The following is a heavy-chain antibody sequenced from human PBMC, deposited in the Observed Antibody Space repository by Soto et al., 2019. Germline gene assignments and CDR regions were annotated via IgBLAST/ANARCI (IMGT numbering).Heavy chain of an antibody. CDR2: ISAYNGNT. Sequence: QVQLVQYGAEVKKPGASVKVSCKASGYTFTSYGISWARQAPGQGLEWMGWISAYNGNTNYAQKLQGRVTMTTDTSTSTAYMELRSLRSDDTAVYYCATTGYCISTSCPAGDAFDIWGQGTMVTVSS. D-gene: IGHD2-2*01. CDR1: GYTFTSYG. V-gene: IGHV1-18*01. J-gene: IGHJ3*02. CDR3: ATTGYCISTSCPAGDAFDI.